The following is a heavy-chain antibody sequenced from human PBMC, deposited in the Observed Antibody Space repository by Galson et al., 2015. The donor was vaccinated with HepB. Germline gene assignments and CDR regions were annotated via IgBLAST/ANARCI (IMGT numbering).Heavy chain of an antibody. J-gene: IGHJ4*02. V-gene: IGHV4-39*01. CDR2: IYYSGST. CDR3: ARRGIIKGYFDY. Sequence: ETLSLTCTVSGGSISGSSYYWGWIRQPPGKGLEWIGSIYYSGSTYYNPSLKSRVTISVDTSKNQFSLKLSSVTAADTAVYYCARRGIIKGYFDYWGQGTLVTVSS. D-gene: IGHD3-16*01. CDR1: GGSISGSSYY.